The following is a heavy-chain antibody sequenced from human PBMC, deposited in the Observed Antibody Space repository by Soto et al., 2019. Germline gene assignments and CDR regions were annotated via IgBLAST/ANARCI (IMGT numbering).Heavy chain of an antibody. CDR1: GYTFTTYG. CDR3: AIGASALAGTRYFLH. D-gene: IGHD6-19*01. CDR2: ISGYNGDT. J-gene: IGHJ1*01. V-gene: IGHV1-18*01. Sequence: QVQLVQSGAEVKKPGASVKVSCKTSGYTFTTYGITWVRQAPGQGLEWMGWISGYNGDTNYAQNLQGRVTMTTDTSTSTAYMELRSLRSDDTAVYYCAIGASALAGTRYFLHWGQGTLVTVSS.